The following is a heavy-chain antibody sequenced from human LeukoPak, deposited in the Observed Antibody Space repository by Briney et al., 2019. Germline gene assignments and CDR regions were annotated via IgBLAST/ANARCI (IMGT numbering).Heavy chain of an antibody. D-gene: IGHD3-10*01. V-gene: IGHV3-23*01. CDR2: ISGSGETT. J-gene: IGHJ4*02. CDR1: GFTFCSFS. Sequence: GGSLRLSCAASGFTFCSFSMSWVRQAPGKGLEWASVISGSGETTFYADSVRGRFTISRDNSKSTLYLQMTSLRAEDTGVYYCAKKIDSGSYPLDYWGQGTLVTISS. CDR3: AKKIDSGSYPLDY.